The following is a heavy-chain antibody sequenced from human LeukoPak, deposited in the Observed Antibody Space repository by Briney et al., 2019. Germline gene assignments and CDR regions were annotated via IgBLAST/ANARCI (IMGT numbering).Heavy chain of an antibody. J-gene: IGHJ4*02. CDR1: GYSFTDYW. V-gene: IGHV5-51*01. CDR3: ARPSSLYGGTPEDY. Sequence: KPGESLKISCKASGYSFTDYWIVWVRQMPGKGLEWMGAIYPGGSDTRYSPSLDGQVTISADKSVSTTYLQWSSLQASDTAMYYCARPSSLYGGTPEDYWGQGTLVTVSS. CDR2: IYPGGSDT. D-gene: IGHD4-23*01.